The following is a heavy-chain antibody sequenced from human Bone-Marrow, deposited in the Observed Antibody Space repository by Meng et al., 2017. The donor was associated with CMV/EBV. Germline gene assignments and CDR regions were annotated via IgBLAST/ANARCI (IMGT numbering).Heavy chain of an antibody. V-gene: IGHV4-61*08. J-gene: IGHJ6*02. Sequence: SETLSLTCTVSGGSISSGGYYWSWIRQHPGKGLEWIGYIYYSGSTNYNPSLKSRVTISVDTSKNQFSLKLSSVTAADTAVYYCARSYIYSYGYDWYYYYGMDVWGQGTTVTVSS. CDR3: ARSYIYSYGYDWYYYYGMDV. CDR2: IYYSGST. D-gene: IGHD5-18*01. CDR1: GGSISSGGYY.